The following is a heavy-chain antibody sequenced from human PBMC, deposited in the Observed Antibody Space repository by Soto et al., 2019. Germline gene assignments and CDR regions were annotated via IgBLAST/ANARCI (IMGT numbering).Heavy chain of an antibody. CDR2: ISYDGSNK. J-gene: IGHJ4*02. CDR3: AAQLRYFDWLPDY. V-gene: IGHV3-30*03. D-gene: IGHD3-9*01. CDR1: GFTFSNYG. Sequence: GGSLRLSCAASGFTFSNYGMYWVRQAPGKGLEWVAVISYDGSNKYYADSVKGRFTISRDNSKNTLYLQMNSLRAEDTAVYYCAAQLRYFDWLPDYWGQGALVTVSS.